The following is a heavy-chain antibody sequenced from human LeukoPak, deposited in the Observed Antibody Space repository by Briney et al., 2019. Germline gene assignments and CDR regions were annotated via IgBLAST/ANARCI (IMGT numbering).Heavy chain of an antibody. Sequence: SETLSLTCAVYGGSFSSYYWGWIRQPPGKGLEWIGSIYYSGTTYYNPSLQSRVTISVDTSKNQFSLKLSSVTAADTAVYYCASISPNYDFWSGTLGYWGQGTLVTVSS. CDR1: GGSFSSYY. CDR2: IYYSGTT. D-gene: IGHD3-3*01. V-gene: IGHV4-39*01. J-gene: IGHJ4*02. CDR3: ASISPNYDFWSGTLGY.